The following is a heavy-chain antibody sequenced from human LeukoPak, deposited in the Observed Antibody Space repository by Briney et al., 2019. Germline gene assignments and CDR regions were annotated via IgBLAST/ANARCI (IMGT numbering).Heavy chain of an antibody. CDR1: GGSISSSYY. D-gene: IGHD1-14*01. V-gene: IGHV4-39*01. CDR2: IYYRGTT. CDR3: ARITLAHYFDY. J-gene: IGHJ4*02. Sequence: PSETLSLTCTVSGGSISSSYYWVWIRQPPGKGLEWIGNIYYRGTTYYTPSLKSRLTISVDTSKNQFSLKLSSVTATDTAVYYCARITLAHYFDYWGQGTLVSVSS.